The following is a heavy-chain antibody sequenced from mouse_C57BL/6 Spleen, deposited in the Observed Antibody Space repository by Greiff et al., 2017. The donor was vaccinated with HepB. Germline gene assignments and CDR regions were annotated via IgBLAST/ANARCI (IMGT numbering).Heavy chain of an antibody. D-gene: IGHD1-1*01. CDR1: GYTFTDYY. V-gene: IGHV1-26*01. CDR3: ARRGITTVVAFYAMDY. J-gene: IGHJ4*01. Sequence: VQLQQSGPELVKPGASVKISCKASGYTFTDYYMNWVKQSHGKSLEWIGDINPNNGGTSYNQKFKGKATLTVDKSSSTAYMELRSLTSEDSAVYYCARRGITTVVAFYAMDYWGQGTSVTVSS. CDR2: INPNNGGT.